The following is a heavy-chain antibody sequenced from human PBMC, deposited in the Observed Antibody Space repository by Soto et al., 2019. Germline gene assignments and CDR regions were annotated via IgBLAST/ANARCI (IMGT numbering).Heavy chain of an antibody. V-gene: IGHV4-30-4*01. CDR2: IYDSETT. CDR1: GGSINSDDSY. J-gene: IGHJ6*02. D-gene: IGHD5-12*01. CDR3: ARDRQSEIVPMLASNRMDV. Sequence: SETLSLTCTVSGGSINSDDSYWSWLRQPPGRGLEWIGYIYDSETTYYNPSLKSRVTISVATSKNQFSLKLNSVTAADTAVYYCARDRQSEIVPMLASNRMDVWGQGTTVTVYS.